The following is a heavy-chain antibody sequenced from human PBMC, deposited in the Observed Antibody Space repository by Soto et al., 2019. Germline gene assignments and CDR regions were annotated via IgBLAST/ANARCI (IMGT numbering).Heavy chain of an antibody. CDR1: GYTFSSSG. J-gene: IGHJ4*02. CDR2: ISYAGSNI. Sequence: LRLSCAASGYTFSSSGMHWVRQAPGKGLEWVAVISYAGSNIYYADSVKGRFTISRDNSKNTLYLHLNSLRAEDTAVYYCARDSSEWGMAGRLDYWGQGTPVTVSS. V-gene: IGHV3-30*03. D-gene: IGHD6-6*01. CDR3: ARDSSEWGMAGRLDY.